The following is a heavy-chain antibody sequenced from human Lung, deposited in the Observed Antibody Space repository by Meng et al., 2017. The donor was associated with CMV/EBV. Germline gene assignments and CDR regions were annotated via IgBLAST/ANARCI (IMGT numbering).Heavy chain of an antibody. CDR3: AKDRHYYDSSGPLDY. J-gene: IGHJ4*02. Sequence: GGSLRLXCAASGFTFDDYAMHWVRQAPGKGLEWVSLISWDGGSTYYADSVKGRFTISRDNSKNSLYLQMNSLRAEDTALYYCAKDRHYYDSSGPLDYWGQGTLVTVS. CDR1: GFTFDDYA. D-gene: IGHD3-22*01. V-gene: IGHV3-43D*03. CDR2: ISWDGGST.